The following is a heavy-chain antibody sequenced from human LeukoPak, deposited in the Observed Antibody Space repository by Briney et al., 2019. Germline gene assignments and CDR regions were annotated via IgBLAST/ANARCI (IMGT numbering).Heavy chain of an antibody. CDR3: ARDPKNYYDSRFDYYHMDV. V-gene: IGHV1-2*02. Sequence: ASVKVSCKASGYTFTGYYMHWVRQAPGQGLEWMGWINPDSGGTKYAQKFQGRVTMTRDTSISTAYMELRSLRSDDTAVYYCARDPKNYYDSRFDYYHMDVWGKGTTVTISS. D-gene: IGHD3-22*01. J-gene: IGHJ6*03. CDR1: GYTFTGYY. CDR2: INPDSGGT.